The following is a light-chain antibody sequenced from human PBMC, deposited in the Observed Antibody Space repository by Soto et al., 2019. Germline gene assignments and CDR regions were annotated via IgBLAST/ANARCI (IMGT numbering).Light chain of an antibody. CDR3: QQYNNWPLT. CDR1: QSVSSN. CDR2: GAS. V-gene: IGKV3-15*01. J-gene: IGKJ4*02. Sequence: EIVMTQSPATLSVSPGERATLSCRASQSVSSNLAWYQQKPGQAPRLLIYGASTRDTGIPARFSGSGSGPEFTLTISSLQYEDFAVYYCQQYNNWPLTFGGGTKVEIK.